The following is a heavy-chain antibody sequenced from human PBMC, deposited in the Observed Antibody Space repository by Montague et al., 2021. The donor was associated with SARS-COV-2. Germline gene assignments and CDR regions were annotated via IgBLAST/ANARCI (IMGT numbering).Heavy chain of an antibody. Sequence: SETLSLTCTVSGGSISSSSYYCGWIRQPPGKGLELIGSFYYSGSTYYNPSLKSLVTISVDTSKNQFSLKLSSVTAADTAVYYCARDGPLRFEILIGPRHYYDGMDVWGQGTTVTVSS. D-gene: IGHD3-9*01. CDR3: ARDGPLRFEILIGPRHYYDGMDV. CDR2: FYYSGST. V-gene: IGHV4-39*07. J-gene: IGHJ6*02. CDR1: GGSISSSSYY.